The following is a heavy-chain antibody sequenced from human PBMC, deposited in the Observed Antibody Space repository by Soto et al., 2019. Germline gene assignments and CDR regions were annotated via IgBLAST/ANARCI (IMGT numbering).Heavy chain of an antibody. Sequence: GGSLRLSCAASGFTFSSYGMHWVRRAPGKGLEWVAVIWYDGSNKYYADSVKGRFTISRDNSKNTLYLQMNSLRAEDTAVYYCARGGGGYGDYVLYDYWGQGTLVTVSS. J-gene: IGHJ4*02. CDR3: ARGGGGYGDYVLYDY. V-gene: IGHV3-33*01. CDR1: GFTFSSYG. D-gene: IGHD4-17*01. CDR2: IWYDGSNK.